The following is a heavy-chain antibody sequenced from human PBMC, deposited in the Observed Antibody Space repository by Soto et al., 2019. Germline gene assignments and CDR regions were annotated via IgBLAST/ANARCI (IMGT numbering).Heavy chain of an antibody. CDR1: GYTFSTYG. V-gene: IGHV1-18*01. Sequence: QVQLVQSGAEVKKPGASVKVSCKASGYTFSTYGISWVRQAPGQGLEWMGWISAYNGNTIYAQKLQGRVTMTTDTSTSTAYMELSRLRFDDTAVYYCASDLIAASPGWCDPWGQGTLVTVSS. CDR2: ISAYNGNT. J-gene: IGHJ5*02. D-gene: IGHD6-6*01. CDR3: ASDLIAASPGWCDP.